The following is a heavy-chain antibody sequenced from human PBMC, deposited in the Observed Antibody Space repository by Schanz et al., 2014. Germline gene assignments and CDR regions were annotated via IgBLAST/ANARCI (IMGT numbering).Heavy chain of an antibody. V-gene: IGHV3-23*04. CDR2: ISSGGGST. D-gene: IGHD4-17*01. CDR3: ARGYGDSPTDY. J-gene: IGHJ4*02. Sequence: VQLVESGGGVVQPGGSLRLSCASSGFSFTTYAMSWVRQAPGKGLEWVSSISSGGGSTYYADSVKGRFTISRDNSKNTLYLQMKSLRAEDTAVYYCARGYGDSPTDYWGQGTLVTVSS. CDR1: GFSFTTYA.